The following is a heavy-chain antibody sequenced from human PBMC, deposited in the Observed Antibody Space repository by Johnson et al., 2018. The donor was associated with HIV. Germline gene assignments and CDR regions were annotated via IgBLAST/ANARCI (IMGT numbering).Heavy chain of an antibody. J-gene: IGHJ3*01. D-gene: IGHD2-15*01. V-gene: IGHV3-48*04. CDR2: ISSSGTTV. CDR1: GFAFSSYA. Sequence: VQLVESGGGVVQPGTSLRLSCTASGFAFSSYALHWVRQAPGKGLEWVSYISSSGTTVYYADSVKGRFTISRDNAKNSLYLQMDSLRAEDTAVYYCAREGGSCSGGWCLDALDFWGQGTTVTVSS. CDR3: AREGGSCSGGWCLDALDF.